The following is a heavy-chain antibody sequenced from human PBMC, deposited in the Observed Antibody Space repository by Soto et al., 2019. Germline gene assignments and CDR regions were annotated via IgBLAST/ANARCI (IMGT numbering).Heavy chain of an antibody. Sequence: GESLKISCQVSGYTLTIYWIGWVRQMPGEGLEWMGIIYPIDSDTRDSPSFQGQVTISADQSINTADLQWDSLKASDTAIYYCARPANTVADHFDLWGQGTPVAVSS. D-gene: IGHD4-17*01. V-gene: IGHV5-51*01. CDR3: ARPANTVADHFDL. CDR1: GYTLTIYW. J-gene: IGHJ4*02. CDR2: IYPIDSDT.